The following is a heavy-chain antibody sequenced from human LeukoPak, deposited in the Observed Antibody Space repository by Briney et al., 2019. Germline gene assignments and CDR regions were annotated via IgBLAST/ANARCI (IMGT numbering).Heavy chain of an antibody. J-gene: IGHJ4*02. Sequence: GGSLRLSCVASGFTFSSYWMSWVRQAPGKGLEWVANIKQDGSEKYYVDSVKGRFTISRDNAEDSLYLQMNSLRAEDTAVYYCARDRLKYSSGYYTLFDYWGQGTLVTVSS. CDR1: GFTFSSYW. CDR2: IKQDGSEK. CDR3: ARDRLKYSSGYYTLFDY. V-gene: IGHV3-7*03. D-gene: IGHD3-22*01.